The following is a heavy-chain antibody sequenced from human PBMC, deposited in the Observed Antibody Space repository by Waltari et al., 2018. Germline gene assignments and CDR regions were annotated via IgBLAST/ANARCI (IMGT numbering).Heavy chain of an antibody. CDR2: IIPICGIA. J-gene: IGHJ4*02. CDR1: GGTFSSYT. Sequence: QVQLVQSGAEVKKPGSSVKVSCKASGGTFSSYTISWVRQAPGQGLQWMGRIIPICGIANDAKKFQGRVTITADKSTSTAYMELSSLRSEDTAVYYCARGPGGAYSSSWYEHDYWGQGTLVTVSS. CDR3: ARGPGGAYSSSWYEHDY. D-gene: IGHD6-13*01. V-gene: IGHV1-69*02.